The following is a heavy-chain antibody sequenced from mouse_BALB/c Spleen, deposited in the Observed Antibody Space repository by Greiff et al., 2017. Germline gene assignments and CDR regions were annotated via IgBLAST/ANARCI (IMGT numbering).Heavy chain of an antibody. J-gene: IGHJ4*01. CDR1: GFSLTSYG. CDR3: ARNFAYYGNYGRGAMDY. CDR2: IWSGGST. D-gene: IGHD2-10*01. Sequence: QVQLQQSGPGLVQPSQSLSITCTVSGFSLTSYGVHWVRQSPGKGLEWLGVIWSGGSTDYNAAFISRLSISKDNSKSQVFFKMNSLQADDTAIYYCARNFAYYGNYGRGAMDYWGQGTSVTVSS. V-gene: IGHV2-4-1*01.